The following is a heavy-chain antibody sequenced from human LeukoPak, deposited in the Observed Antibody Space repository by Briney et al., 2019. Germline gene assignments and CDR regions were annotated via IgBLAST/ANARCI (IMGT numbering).Heavy chain of an antibody. CDR1: GFTFSSYA. CDR3: AREIYCSGGSCGDAFDI. Sequence: GGALRLSCAASGFTFSSYAMHWVRQAPGKGLEWVAVISYDGSNKYYADSVKGRFTISRDNSKNTLYLQMNSLRAEDTAVYYCAREIYCSGGSCGDAFDISGQGTMVTVSS. V-gene: IGHV3-30-3*01. J-gene: IGHJ3*02. CDR2: ISYDGSNK. D-gene: IGHD2-15*01.